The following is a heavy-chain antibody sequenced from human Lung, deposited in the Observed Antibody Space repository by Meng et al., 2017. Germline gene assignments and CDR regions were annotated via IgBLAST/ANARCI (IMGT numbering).Heavy chain of an antibody. J-gene: IGHJ4*02. D-gene: IGHD4-11*01. CDR3: ARGPTTMAHDFDY. CDR1: GGSFSDYY. V-gene: IGHV4-34*01. Sequence: QVQLRHGGAGLLRPSETLSLPCVVSGGSFSDYYGSWIRQPPGKGLEWIGEINHSGSTNYNPSLESRATISVDTSQNNLSLKLSSVTAADSAVYYCARGPTTMAHDFDYWGQGTLVTVSS. CDR2: INHSGST.